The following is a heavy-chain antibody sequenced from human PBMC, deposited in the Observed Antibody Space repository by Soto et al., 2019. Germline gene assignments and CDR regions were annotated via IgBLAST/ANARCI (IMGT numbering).Heavy chain of an antibody. CDR2: IKQDGNEK. CDR3: ATCYGFLSTSFWADY. D-gene: IGHD3-3*01. Sequence: EVQLVESGGGLVQPGGSLRLSCAGSGFTFTRYWMNWVRQAPGKGLEWVAGIKQDGNEKYYVDSVKGRFTISRDNAKKSLYLQMNSLRAEDTAVYYCATCYGFLSTSFWADYWGQGTLVTVSS. V-gene: IGHV3-7*01. J-gene: IGHJ4*02. CDR1: GFTFTRYW.